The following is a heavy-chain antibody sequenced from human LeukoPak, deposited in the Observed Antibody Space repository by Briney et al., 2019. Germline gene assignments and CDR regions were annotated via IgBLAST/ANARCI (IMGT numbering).Heavy chain of an antibody. Sequence: HPGGSLRLSCAASGFTFSSYGMHWVRQAPGKGLEWVAVIWYDGSNKYYADSVKGRFTISRDNSKNTLYLQMNSLRAEDTAVYYCARDRYSSSWYLDYWGQGTLVTVSS. CDR1: GFTFSSYG. D-gene: IGHD6-13*01. CDR2: IWYDGSNK. V-gene: IGHV3-33*01. CDR3: ARDRYSSSWYLDY. J-gene: IGHJ4*02.